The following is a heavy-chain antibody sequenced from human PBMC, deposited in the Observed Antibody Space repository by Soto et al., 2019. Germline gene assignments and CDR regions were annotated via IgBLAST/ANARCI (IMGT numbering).Heavy chain of an antibody. CDR3: AQGCSGAYCFFLVN. Sequence: QVQLVESGGGVVQPGRSLRLSCAASGFTFNNYAMHWVRQAPGKGLEWVAIISNDGSDQTYVHSVKGRFTISRDNSKKTVYLQMNSLRPDDTAVYFCAQGCSGAYCFFLVNWGQGTLVTVSS. V-gene: IGHV3-30*03. J-gene: IGHJ4*02. D-gene: IGHD5-12*01. CDR1: GFTFNNYA. CDR2: ISNDGSDQ.